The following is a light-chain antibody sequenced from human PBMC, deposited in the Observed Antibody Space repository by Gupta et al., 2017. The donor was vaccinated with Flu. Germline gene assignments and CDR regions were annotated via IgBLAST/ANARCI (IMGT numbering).Light chain of an antibody. CDR3: SSYTSSSTPYV. Sequence: QSALTQPASVSGSPGQSITISCTGPSSDVGGYNFVSWYQQRPGKAPKLMIYEVSNRPPGVSSRFSGSKSGNTASLTISGLQADDEADYYCSSYTSSSTPYVFGTGTKVTVL. CDR1: SSDVGGYNF. V-gene: IGLV2-14*01. CDR2: EVS. J-gene: IGLJ1*01.